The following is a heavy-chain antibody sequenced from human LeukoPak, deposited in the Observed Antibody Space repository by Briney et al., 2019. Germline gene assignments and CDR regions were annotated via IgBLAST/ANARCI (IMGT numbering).Heavy chain of an antibody. V-gene: IGHV4-39*07. D-gene: IGHD2-2*01. CDR1: GGSISSSSYY. Sequence: SETLSLTCTVSGGSISSSSYYWGWIRQPPGKGLEWIGSIYYSGSTYYNPSLKSRVTISVDTSKNQFSLKLSSVTAADTAVYYCAGVVPAAISFRYFDYWGQGTLVTVSS. CDR3: AGVVPAAISFRYFDY. CDR2: IYYSGST. J-gene: IGHJ4*02.